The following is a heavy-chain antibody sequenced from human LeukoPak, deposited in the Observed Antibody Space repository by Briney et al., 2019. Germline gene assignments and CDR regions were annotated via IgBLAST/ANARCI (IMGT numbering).Heavy chain of an antibody. V-gene: IGHV3-48*01. CDR2: ITGSGYNM. CDR1: GFTFSGYS. Sequence: GGSLRLSCAASGFTFSGYSMNWVRQAPGKGLEWVSYITGSGYNMFYADSVKGRFTLSRDNAKNSLYLQMNSLRAEDTAVYYCAKVTGVDSSGPISAEYFQHWGQGTLVTVSS. J-gene: IGHJ1*01. D-gene: IGHD3-22*01. CDR3: AKVTGVDSSGPISAEYFQH.